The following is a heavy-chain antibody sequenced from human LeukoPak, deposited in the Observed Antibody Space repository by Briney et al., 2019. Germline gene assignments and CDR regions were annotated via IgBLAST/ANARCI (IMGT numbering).Heavy chain of an antibody. V-gene: IGHV1-46*01. J-gene: IGHJ4*02. CDR2: IRGTGDSP. D-gene: IGHD4-23*01. CDR3: ARAPGGTLDF. Sequence: GASVKVSCKASGFTFTNYHMHWVRQAPGQGLEWVGLIRGTGDSPDYAQKFQGRVTVTCDTSTNTLYLELRSLELEDTAVYYCARAPGGTLDFWGQGTLVTVSS. CDR1: GFTFTNYH.